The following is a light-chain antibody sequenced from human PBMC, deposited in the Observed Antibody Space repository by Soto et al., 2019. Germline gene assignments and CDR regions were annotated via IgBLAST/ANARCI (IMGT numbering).Light chain of an antibody. CDR2: LAS. Sequence: DIVMTQSPLSLSVTPGEPASISCKSSQSLLHNFGNTYLNWYLQKPGRSPQLLIYLASTRASGGPDRFSGSGSGTEFTLKISRVEAEDVGIYYCMQTLQTPPWTFGPGTKVEIK. CDR3: MQTLQTPPWT. V-gene: IGKV2-28*01. J-gene: IGKJ1*01. CDR1: QSLLHNFGNTY.